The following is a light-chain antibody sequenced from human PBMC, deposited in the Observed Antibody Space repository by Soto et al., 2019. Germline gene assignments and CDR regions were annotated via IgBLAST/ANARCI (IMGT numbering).Light chain of an antibody. CDR1: SSDLAIYNY. CDR3: SSYTDSSNYV. J-gene: IGLJ1*01. CDR2: QVP. Sequence: QSVLTQPACVSGSPGQSITISCTGTSSDLAIYNYVSWYQQQPGKAPKLMIYQVPHRPSGGSNRFSGSRSGNPASLTISGLQAEDEADYYSSSYTDSSNYVFGTGTKLTVL. V-gene: IGLV2-14*01.